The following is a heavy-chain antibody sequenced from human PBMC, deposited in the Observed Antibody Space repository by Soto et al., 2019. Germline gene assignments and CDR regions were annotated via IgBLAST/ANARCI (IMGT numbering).Heavy chain of an antibody. J-gene: IGHJ4*02. CDR2: ISYDGSNK. CDR3: ARDSQDIVVVPAAQFADYFDY. D-gene: IGHD2-2*01. Sequence: GGSLRLSCAASGFTFSSYAMHWVRQAPGKGLEWVAVISYDGSNKYYADSVKGRFTISRDNSKNTLYLQMNSLRAEDTAVYYCARDSQDIVVVPAAQFADYFDYWGQGTLVTVSS. CDR1: GFTFSSYA. V-gene: IGHV3-30-3*01.